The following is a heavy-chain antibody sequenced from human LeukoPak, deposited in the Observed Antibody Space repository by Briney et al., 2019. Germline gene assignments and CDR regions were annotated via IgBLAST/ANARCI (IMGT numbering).Heavy chain of an antibody. CDR3: AIDPGLTGHYYDSSGYAPSYYFDY. CDR1: GYTFTGYY. Sequence: ASVKVSCKASGYTFTGYYMHWVRQAPGQGLEWMGWINPNSGGTNYAQKFQGRVTMTRDTSISTAYMELSRLRSDDTAVYYCAIDPGLTGHYYDSSGYAPSYYFDYWGQGTLVTVSS. J-gene: IGHJ4*02. D-gene: IGHD3-22*01. CDR2: INPNSGGT. V-gene: IGHV1-2*02.